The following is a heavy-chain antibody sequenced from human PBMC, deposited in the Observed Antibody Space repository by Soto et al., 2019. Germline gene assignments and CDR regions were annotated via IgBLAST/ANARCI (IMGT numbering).Heavy chain of an antibody. V-gene: IGHV3-9*01. CDR3: ARAPTGGTWPVYFDW. CDR2: INWNGNYI. D-gene: IGHD2-15*01. Sequence: PVGSLRLSCTASAFTFGDFAMHWVRQVPGKGLEWVSGINWNGNYIGYADSAKGRFTVSRDNAKNSLYSQMNSLRPEDTALYFCARAPTGGTWPVYFDWWGRGTLVTVSS. CDR1: AFTFGDFA. J-gene: IGHJ4*02.